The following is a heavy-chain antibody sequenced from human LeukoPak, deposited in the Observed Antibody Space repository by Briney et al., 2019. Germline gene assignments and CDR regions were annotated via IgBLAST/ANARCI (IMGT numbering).Heavy chain of an antibody. J-gene: IGHJ4*02. CDR3: ASFGRITIFGVVIPHYFDY. V-gene: IGHV4-59*01. CDR1: GGSISSYY. CDR2: IYYSGST. Sequence: SETLSLTCTVSGGSISSYYWSWIRQPPGKGLEWIGYIYYSGSTNYNPSLKSRVTISVDTSKNQFSLKLSSVTAADTAVYYCASFGRITIFGVVIPHYFDYWGQGTLVTVSP. D-gene: IGHD3-3*01.